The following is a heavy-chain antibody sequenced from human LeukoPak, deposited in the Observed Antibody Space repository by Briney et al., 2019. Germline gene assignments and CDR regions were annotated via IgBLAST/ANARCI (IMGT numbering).Heavy chain of an antibody. CDR3: ARVVGATREGSFDY. Sequence: ASVKVSCKPSGYTFTSYYMHWVRQAPVQGLEWMGIINPSGGSTSYAQKFQGRVTMTRDMSTSTVYMELSSLRSEDTAVYYCARVVGATREGSFDYWGQGTLVTVSS. J-gene: IGHJ4*02. CDR2: INPSGGST. CDR1: GYTFTSYY. V-gene: IGHV1-46*03. D-gene: IGHD1-26*01.